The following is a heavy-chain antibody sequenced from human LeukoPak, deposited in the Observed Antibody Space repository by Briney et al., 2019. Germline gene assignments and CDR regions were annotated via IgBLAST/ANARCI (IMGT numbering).Heavy chain of an antibody. CDR1: GFTFSSYA. CDR2: ISYDGSNK. V-gene: IGHV3-30-3*01. CDR3: ARATVQLERQVAFDY. D-gene: IGHD1-1*01. Sequence: GGSLRLSCAASGFTFSSYAMHWVRQAPGKGLEWVAVISYDGSNKYYADSVKGRFTISRDNSKNTLYLQMNSLRAEDTAVYYCARATVQLERQVAFDYWGQGTLVTVSS. J-gene: IGHJ4*02.